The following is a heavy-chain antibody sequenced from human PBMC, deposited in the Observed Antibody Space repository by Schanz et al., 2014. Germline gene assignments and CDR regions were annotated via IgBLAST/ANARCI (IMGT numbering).Heavy chain of an antibody. Sequence: QVQLVQSGAEVKKPGSSVKVSCKASRSTFSSYTISWVRQARGQRLEWMGWINAGTGNTEYSQKFQGRVTITRDTLASTAYMELRSLRSDDTAVYYCARDRRRYCSTASCLHDNWFDPWGQGTLVIVSS. CDR3: ARDRRRYCSTASCLHDNWFDP. CDR2: INAGTGNT. D-gene: IGHD2-2*01. J-gene: IGHJ5*02. CDR1: RSTFSSYT. V-gene: IGHV1-3*01.